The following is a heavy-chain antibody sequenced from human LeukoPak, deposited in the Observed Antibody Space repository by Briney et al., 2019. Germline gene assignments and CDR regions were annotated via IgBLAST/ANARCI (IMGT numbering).Heavy chain of an antibody. J-gene: IGHJ4*02. CDR2: VSPNSGNT. D-gene: IGHD5-24*01. V-gene: IGHV1-18*04. CDR3: ARGRRTTIPKY. Sequence: GASVKVSCKASGYIFTDYGVSWERQAPGQGLEWMGWVSPNSGNTNYPQKFQDRVTMTTDTSTTTAYMELKGLTSDDTAVYYCARGRRTTIPKYWGQGTRVTVSS. CDR1: GYIFTDYG.